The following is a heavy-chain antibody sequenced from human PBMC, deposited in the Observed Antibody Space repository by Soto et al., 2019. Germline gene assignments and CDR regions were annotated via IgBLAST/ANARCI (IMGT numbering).Heavy chain of an antibody. CDR2: ISGSGGST. Sequence: EVQLLESGGGLVQPGGSLRLSCAASGFTFSSYAMSWVRQAPGKGLEWVSAISGSGGSTYYADAVKGRFTISRDNPKNSQYLQMNSLRPEDTAVYYYAKNGIVDRIPSGHGTLVTVSS. CDR1: GFTFSSYA. V-gene: IGHV3-23*01. D-gene: IGHD1-26*01. CDR3: AKNGIVDRIP. J-gene: IGHJ5*02.